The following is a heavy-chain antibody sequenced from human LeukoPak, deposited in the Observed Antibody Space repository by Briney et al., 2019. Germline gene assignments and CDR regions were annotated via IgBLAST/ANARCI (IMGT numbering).Heavy chain of an antibody. J-gene: IGHJ4*02. CDR1: GFTFSIYA. CDR2: ISGSGGTA. CDR3: AKRGEGGYSSGWYLGFVDY. D-gene: IGHD6-19*01. Sequence: GGSLRLSCAASGFTFSIYAMSWVRQAPGKGLEWVSAISGSGGTAYYADSVKGRFTISRDNSKNTLYLQMNSLRAEDTAVYYCAKRGEGGYSSGWYLGFVDYWGQGTLVTVSS. V-gene: IGHV3-23*01.